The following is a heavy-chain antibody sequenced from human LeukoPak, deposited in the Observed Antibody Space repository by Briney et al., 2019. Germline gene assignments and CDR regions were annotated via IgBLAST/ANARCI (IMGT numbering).Heavy chain of an antibody. CDR3: ARDPTPGDPPHY. D-gene: IGHD4-17*01. Sequence: GGSLRLSCAASGFTFSSYSMNWVRQAPGKGLEWVSSISSSSSYIYYADSVKGRFTISRDNAKNSLYLQMNSLRAKDTAVYYCARDPTPGDPPHYWGQGTLVTASS. V-gene: IGHV3-21*01. CDR2: ISSSSSYI. CDR1: GFTFSSYS. J-gene: IGHJ4*02.